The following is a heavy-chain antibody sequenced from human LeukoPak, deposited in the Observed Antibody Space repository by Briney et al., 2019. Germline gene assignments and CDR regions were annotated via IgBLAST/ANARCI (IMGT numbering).Heavy chain of an antibody. V-gene: IGHV3-23*01. CDR3: ARDRSGSYYEPFDC. J-gene: IGHJ4*02. D-gene: IGHD3-10*01. Sequence: QPGGSLRLSCAASGFTFTSYAMTWVRQAPGKGLEWVSSISGSGGSTYYADSVKGRFTISRDNSKNTLYLQMNSLRAEDTAVYYCARDRSGSYYEPFDCWGQETLVTVSS. CDR1: GFTFTSYA. CDR2: ISGSGGST.